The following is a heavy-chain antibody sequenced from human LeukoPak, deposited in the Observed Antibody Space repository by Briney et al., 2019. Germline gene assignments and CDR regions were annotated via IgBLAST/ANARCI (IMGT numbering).Heavy chain of an antibody. CDR3: ARELGYNWNYVYAFDI. J-gene: IGHJ3*02. V-gene: IGHV1-2*02. Sequence: ASVKVSCKASGYSFTSYYMHWVRQAPGQGLEWMGWINPNSGGTNYAQKFQGRVTMTRDTSISTAYMELSRLRSDDTAVYYCARELGYNWNYVYAFDIWGQGTMVTVSS. CDR1: GYSFTSYY. CDR2: INPNSGGT. D-gene: IGHD1-7*01.